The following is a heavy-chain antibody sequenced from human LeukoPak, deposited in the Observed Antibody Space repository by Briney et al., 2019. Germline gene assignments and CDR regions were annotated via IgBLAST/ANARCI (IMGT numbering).Heavy chain of an antibody. CDR2: ISSSSSTI. D-gene: IGHD1-26*01. J-gene: IGHJ4*02. CDR1: GFTFSSYS. CDR3: AGVGELDY. V-gene: IGHV3-48*02. Sequence: TGGSLRLSCAASGFTFSSYSMNWVRQAPGKGLEWVSYISSSSSTIYYADSVKGRFTISRDNAQNSVCLQMNSLRDEDTAVYYCAGVGELDYWGQGTLVTVSS.